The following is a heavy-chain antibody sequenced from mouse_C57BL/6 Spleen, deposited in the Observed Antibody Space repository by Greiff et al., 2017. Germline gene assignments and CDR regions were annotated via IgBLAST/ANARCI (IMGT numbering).Heavy chain of an antibody. Sequence: EVKLVESGGDLVKPGGSLKLSCAASGFTFSSYGMSWVRQTPDKRLEWVATISSGGSYTYYPDSVKGRFTISRDNAKNTLYLQMSSLKSEDTAMYYCARYDDGYYDAMDYWGQGTSVTVSS. V-gene: IGHV5-6*01. CDR1: GFTFSSYG. J-gene: IGHJ4*01. CDR2: ISSGGSYT. CDR3: ARYDDGYYDAMDY. D-gene: IGHD2-3*01.